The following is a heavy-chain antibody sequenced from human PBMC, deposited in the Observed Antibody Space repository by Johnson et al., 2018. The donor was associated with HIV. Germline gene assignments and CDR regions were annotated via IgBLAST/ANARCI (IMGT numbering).Heavy chain of an antibody. CDR2: IKQDGSEK. D-gene: IGHD6-6*01. V-gene: IGHV3-7*03. J-gene: IGHJ3*02. CDR1: GFTFSSYA. CDR3: ARERSIAASPAFDI. Sequence: EQLVESGGGLVQPGGSLRLSCAASGFTFSSYAIHWVRQAPGKGLEWVANIKQDGSEKYYVDSVKGRFTISRDNAKNSLYLQMNSLRAEDTAVYYCARERSIAASPAFDIWGQGTMVTVSS.